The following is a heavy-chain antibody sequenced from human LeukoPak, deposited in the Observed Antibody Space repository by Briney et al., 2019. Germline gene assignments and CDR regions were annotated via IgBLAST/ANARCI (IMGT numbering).Heavy chain of an antibody. CDR2: INHSGST. J-gene: IGHJ4*02. CDR1: GGSFSGYY. CDR3: ARVKYSYGYSDY. V-gene: IGHV4-34*01. D-gene: IGHD5-18*01. Sequence: SETLSLTCAVYGGSFSGYYWSWIRQPPGKGLERIGEINHSGSTNYNPSLKSRVTISVDTSKNQFSLKLSSVTAADTAVYYCARVKYSYGYSDYWGQGTLVTVSS.